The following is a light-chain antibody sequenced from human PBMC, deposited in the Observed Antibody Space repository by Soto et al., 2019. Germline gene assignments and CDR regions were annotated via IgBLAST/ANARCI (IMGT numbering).Light chain of an antibody. CDR1: QSVSNNY. V-gene: IGKV3-20*01. CDR3: QQYGSSPPT. CDR2: GAS. J-gene: IGKJ5*01. Sequence: EIVLTQSPGTLSLSPGEIATLSCSASQSVSNNYLAWYQQKPGQAPRLLIYGASSRATGIPDRFSGSGSGTDFTLTISRLEPEDFAVYYCQQYGSSPPTFGQGTRLEIK.